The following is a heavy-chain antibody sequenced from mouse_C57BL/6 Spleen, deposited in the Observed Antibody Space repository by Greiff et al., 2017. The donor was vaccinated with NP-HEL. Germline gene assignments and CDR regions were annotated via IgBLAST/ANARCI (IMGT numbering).Heavy chain of an antibody. V-gene: IGHV1-7*01. CDR3: SRWVITTVVAEFFDD. D-gene: IGHD1-1*01. CDR1: GYTFTSYW. J-gene: IGHJ2*01. CDR2: INPSSGYT. Sequence: QVQLQQSGAELAKPGASVKLSCKASGYTFTSYWMHWVKQRPGQGLEWIGYINPSSGYTKYNQKFKDKATLTADKSSSTAYMQLSSLTYEDSAVYYCSRWVITTVVAEFFDDWGQGTTLTVSS.